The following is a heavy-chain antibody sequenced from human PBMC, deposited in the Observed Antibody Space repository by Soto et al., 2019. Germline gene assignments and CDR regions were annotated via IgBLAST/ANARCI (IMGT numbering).Heavy chain of an antibody. Sequence: EVQLVESGGGLIQPGGSLRLSCAVSGFTVSNNYMSWVRQAPGKGLEGVSVIYSGGYTAYGDSVKGRFTISRDNSKNTLTLQIKTRGPADRAVFYGATHPGGGGYWGQGTLVTVSS. J-gene: IGHJ4*02. CDR2: IYSGGYT. V-gene: IGHV3-53*01. CDR1: GFTVSNNY. CDR3: ATHPGGGGY. D-gene: IGHD3-10*01.